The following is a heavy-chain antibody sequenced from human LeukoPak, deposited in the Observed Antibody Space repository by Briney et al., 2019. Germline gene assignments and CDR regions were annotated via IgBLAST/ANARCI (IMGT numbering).Heavy chain of an antibody. CDR3: ARVGSSGSYNEDY. CDR1: GFTFSSYS. CDR2: ISSSSTYI. J-gene: IGHJ4*02. V-gene: IGHV3-21*01. D-gene: IGHD1-26*01. Sequence: GGSLRLSCAASGFTFSSYSMNWVRQAPGKGLEWASSISSSSTYIYYADSVKGRFTISRDNAKNSLYLQMNTLRAEDTAVYYCARVGSSGSYNEDYWGQGTLVTVSS.